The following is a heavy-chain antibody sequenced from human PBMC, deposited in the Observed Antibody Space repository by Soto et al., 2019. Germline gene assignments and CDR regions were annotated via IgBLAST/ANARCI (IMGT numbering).Heavy chain of an antibody. V-gene: IGHV1-46*01. CDR1: GDTFTDYY. CDR3: ARGGHVVVVTAALDY. D-gene: IGHD2-21*02. CDR2: VNPSGGHT. Sequence: QVQLVQSGAEVKKPGASVKVSCKASGDTFTDYYIHWVRQAPGQGLEWMGTVNPSGGHTTYAQHFDCRVTMTRDTSTRTLCMGLTSLTSEDTAVYYCARGGHVVVVTAALDYWGQGTLVTVSS. J-gene: IGHJ4*02.